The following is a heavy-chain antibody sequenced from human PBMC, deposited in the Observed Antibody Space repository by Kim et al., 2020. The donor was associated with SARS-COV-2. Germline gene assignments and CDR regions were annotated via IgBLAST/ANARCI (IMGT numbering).Heavy chain of an antibody. J-gene: IGHJ3*02. CDR3: ARAGFYYDSNGYHAFDI. Sequence: ASVKVSCKASGYTFIDYYMHWVRQAPGQGLEWMGWINPNSGGTSYAQKFQGRVTVTRDTSISTAYMELSRLKSDDTALYYCARAGFYYDSNGYHAFDIWGQGTMVTVSS. CDR1: GYTFIDYY. D-gene: IGHD3-22*01. V-gene: IGHV1-2*02. CDR2: INPNSGGT.